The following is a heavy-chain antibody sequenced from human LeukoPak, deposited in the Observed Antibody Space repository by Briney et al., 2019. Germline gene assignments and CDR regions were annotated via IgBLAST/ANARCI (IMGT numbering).Heavy chain of an antibody. Sequence: SGTLSLTCTVSGGSMNNYYWSWIRQAPGKGLEWIGYISDSGSTNYNPSLRSRVTISVDTSKNQFSLKLSSVTAADTALYYCARYDYGDCWFDPWGQGTLVTVSS. CDR1: GGSMNNYY. J-gene: IGHJ5*02. CDR2: ISDSGST. D-gene: IGHD4-17*01. CDR3: ARYDYGDCWFDP. V-gene: IGHV4-59*01.